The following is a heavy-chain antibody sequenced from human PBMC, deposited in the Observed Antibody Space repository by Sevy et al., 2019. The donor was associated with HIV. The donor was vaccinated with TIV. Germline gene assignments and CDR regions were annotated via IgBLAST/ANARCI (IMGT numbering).Heavy chain of an antibody. J-gene: IGHJ6*03. CDR2: IYYSGST. Sequence: SETLSLTCTVSGGSVSSGSYYWSWIRQPPGKGLEWIGYIYYSGSTNYNPSLKSRVTISVDTSKNQFSLKLSSVTAADTAVYYCARDREDIVVVPAAPYYYYYYMDVWDKGTTVTVSS. V-gene: IGHV4-61*01. CDR3: ARDREDIVVVPAAPYYYYYYMDV. CDR1: GGSVSSGSYY. D-gene: IGHD2-2*01.